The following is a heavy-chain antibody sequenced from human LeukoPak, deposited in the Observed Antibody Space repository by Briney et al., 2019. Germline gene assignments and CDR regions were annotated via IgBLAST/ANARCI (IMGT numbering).Heavy chain of an antibody. V-gene: IGHV3-21*01. CDR1: GLTFSDYS. CDR2: INPTSSSI. J-gene: IGHJ4*02. CDR3: VRLRRNSDRSDYYYFYDY. D-gene: IGHD3-22*01. Sequence: GGSLRLSCAASGLTFSDYSINWVRQAPGKGLEWVSSINPTSSSIYYADAVQRRLTISRDNARSSLYLQMNSLRAEDTAVYYCVRLRRNSDRSDYYYFYDYRGQGILVTVSS.